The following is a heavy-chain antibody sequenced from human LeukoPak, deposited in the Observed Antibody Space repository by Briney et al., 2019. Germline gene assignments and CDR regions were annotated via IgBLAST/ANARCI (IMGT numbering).Heavy chain of an antibody. V-gene: IGHV1-24*01. D-gene: IGHD2-15*01. CDR3: ATGWRIPHQGYCSGGSCVLNWFDP. J-gene: IGHJ5*02. CDR1: GYTLTELS. Sequence: ASVKVSCKVSGYTLTELSMHWVRQAPGKGLEWMGGFDPEDGETIYAQKFQGRVTMTEDTSTDTAYMELSSLRSEDTAVYYCATGWRIPHQGYCSGGSCVLNWFDPWGQGTLVTVSS. CDR2: FDPEDGET.